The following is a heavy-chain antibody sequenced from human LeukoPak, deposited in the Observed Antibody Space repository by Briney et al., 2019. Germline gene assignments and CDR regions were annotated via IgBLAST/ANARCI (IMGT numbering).Heavy chain of an antibody. J-gene: IGHJ4*02. CDR1: GFTFSSYA. D-gene: IGHD6-19*01. Sequence: GGSLRLSCAASGFTFSSYAMSWVRQAPGKGLEWVSAVSAGGDNTYYAESVKGRFTIPRDNSKNTVYLQMTSVTAEDTARYYCAKKRTPVAGTNYFDYWGQGILVTVSS. V-gene: IGHV3-23*01. CDR3: AKKRTPVAGTNYFDY. CDR2: VSAGGDNT.